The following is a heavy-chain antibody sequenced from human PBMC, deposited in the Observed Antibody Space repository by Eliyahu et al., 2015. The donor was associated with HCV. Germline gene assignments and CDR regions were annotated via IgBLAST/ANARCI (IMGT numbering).Heavy chain of an antibody. CDR3: ARCPAANRPWFSLDY. Sequence: QVQLQQWGAGLLKPSETLSLTCAVYGGSFSGYYWSWIRQPPGKGLEWIGEINHSGSTNYNPSLKSRVTISVDTSKNQFSLKLSSVTAADTAVYYCARCPAANRPWFSLDYWGQGTLVTVSS. CDR1: GGSFSGYY. J-gene: IGHJ4*02. V-gene: IGHV4-34*01. CDR2: INHSGST. D-gene: IGHD2-15*01.